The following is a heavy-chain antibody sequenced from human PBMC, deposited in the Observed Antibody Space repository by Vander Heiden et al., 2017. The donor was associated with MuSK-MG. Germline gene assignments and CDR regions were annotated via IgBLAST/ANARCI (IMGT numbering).Heavy chain of an antibody. V-gene: IGHV4-34*01. CDR3: ARWERTTVTEGTFDY. J-gene: IGHJ4*02. D-gene: IGHD4-17*01. Sequence: QVQLQQWGAGLLKPSETLSLTCAVYGGSFSGYYWRWIRQPPGKGLEWIGEINHSGSTKYNPSLKSRVTISVDTSKNKVSMKLSSVTAADTAVYYCARWERTTVTEGTFDYWGQGTLVTVYS. CDR1: GGSFSGYY. CDR2: INHSGST.